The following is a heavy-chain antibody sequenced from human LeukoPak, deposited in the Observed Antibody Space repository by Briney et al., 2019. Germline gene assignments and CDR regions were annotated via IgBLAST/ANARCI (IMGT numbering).Heavy chain of an antibody. CDR1: GYSISSGYY. V-gene: IGHV4-38-2*02. Sequence: SETLSLTCSVCGYSISSGYYWGWIRQPPGKGLEWIGSIYHSGSTYYNPSLKSRATISVDTSKNQFSLKLSSVTAADTAVYYCARDLSGGSLDYWGQGTLVTVSS. CDR3: ARDLSGGSLDY. D-gene: IGHD2-15*01. CDR2: IYHSGST. J-gene: IGHJ4*02.